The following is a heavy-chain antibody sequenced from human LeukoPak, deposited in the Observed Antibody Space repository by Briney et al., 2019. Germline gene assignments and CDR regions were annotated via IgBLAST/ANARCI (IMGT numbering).Heavy chain of an antibody. CDR2: ISSSGSTI. CDR3: ASAGATIYFDY. Sequence: GGSLRLSCAASGFTFSSYEMNWVRQAPGKGLEWVSYISSSGSTICYADSVKGRFTISRDNAKNSLYLQMNSLRAEDTAVYYCASAGATIYFDYWGQGTLVTVSS. CDR1: GFTFSSYE. V-gene: IGHV3-48*03. J-gene: IGHJ4*02. D-gene: IGHD1-26*01.